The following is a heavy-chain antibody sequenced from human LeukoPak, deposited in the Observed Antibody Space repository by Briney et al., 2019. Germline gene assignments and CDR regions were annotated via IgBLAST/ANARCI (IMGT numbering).Heavy chain of an antibody. Sequence: SETLSLTCTVSGGSISSYYWSWIRQPPGKGLEWIGYIYYSGSTNYNPSLKSRVTISIDTSKNQFSLKLSSVTAADTAVYYCARDQIAAAGANWFDPWGQGTLVTVSS. J-gene: IGHJ5*02. CDR2: IYYSGST. D-gene: IGHD6-13*01. CDR3: ARDQIAAAGANWFDP. V-gene: IGHV4-59*12. CDR1: GGSISSYY.